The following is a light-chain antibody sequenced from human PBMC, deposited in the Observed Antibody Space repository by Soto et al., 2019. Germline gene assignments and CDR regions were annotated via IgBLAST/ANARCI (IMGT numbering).Light chain of an antibody. CDR1: TSNIGAGSD. V-gene: IGLV1-40*01. Sequence: QAVVTQPPSVSGAPGQMVTISCTGTTSNIGAGSDIHWYQQLPGKAPKLLIYSNSHRPSGVPSRFSGSKSGTSASLAITGLQAEDEGDYYCQYYDTSLSGLSGIYVFGSGTKLTVL. CDR2: SNS. CDR3: QYYDTSLSGLSGIYV. J-gene: IGLJ1*01.